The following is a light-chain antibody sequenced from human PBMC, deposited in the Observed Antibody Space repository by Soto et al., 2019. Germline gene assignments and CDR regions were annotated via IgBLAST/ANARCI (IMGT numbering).Light chain of an antibody. V-gene: IGKV1-5*01. CDR3: LQYNGYYRT. J-gene: IGKJ1*01. CDR1: QTISGW. Sequence: DIQMTQSPSTLSASVGDTVTITCRAGQTISGWLAWYQQRGGKAPNLLIFDSSTLESGVPSRFSGSGSGTTFTLTISSLQSDDFATYYCLQYNGYYRTFGKGTKVDLK. CDR2: DSS.